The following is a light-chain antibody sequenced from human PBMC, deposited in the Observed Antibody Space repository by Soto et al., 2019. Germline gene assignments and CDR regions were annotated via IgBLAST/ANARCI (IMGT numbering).Light chain of an antibody. CDR2: TAS. J-gene: IGKJ5*01. CDR1: QSVGSS. Sequence: EIVLTQSPATLSLSPGERATLSCRVSQSVGSSLVWYQQKPGQAPRLLTYTASNRATGIPARFSGSGSGTDFTLTISSLEPEDFAVYYCQQRHDWPITFGQGTRLEIK. V-gene: IGKV3-11*01. CDR3: QQRHDWPIT.